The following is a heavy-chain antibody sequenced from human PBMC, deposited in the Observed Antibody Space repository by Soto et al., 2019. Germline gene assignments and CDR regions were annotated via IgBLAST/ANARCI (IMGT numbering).Heavy chain of an antibody. Sequence: SVTLSLTCAVSGGSINSPNLWTWFRQPPGKGLERIGEIYHIGSTIFNPSLKSRVTVSVDKSKNHFSLELSSVTAADTAVYYCARSPRSIAAGGIDFWGQGILVT. CDR3: ARSPRSIAAGGIDF. CDR1: GGSINSPNL. D-gene: IGHD6-13*01. CDR2: IYHIGST. V-gene: IGHV4-4*02. J-gene: IGHJ4*01.